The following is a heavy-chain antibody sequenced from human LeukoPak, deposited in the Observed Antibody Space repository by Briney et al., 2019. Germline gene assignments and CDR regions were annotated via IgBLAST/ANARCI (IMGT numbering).Heavy chain of an antibody. CDR1: GFTVSATY. D-gene: IGHD5/OR15-5a*01. J-gene: IGHJ4*02. CDR2: IYSDGST. Sequence: PGGSLRLSCAASGFTVSATYMSWVRQAPGKGLEWVSIIYSDGSTYYADSVKGRFTISRDNSKSTLSLQMNSLRAEDTAVYYCTKDSSVPFGITDWGQGTLVTVSS. V-gene: IGHV3-53*01. CDR3: TKDSSVPFGITD.